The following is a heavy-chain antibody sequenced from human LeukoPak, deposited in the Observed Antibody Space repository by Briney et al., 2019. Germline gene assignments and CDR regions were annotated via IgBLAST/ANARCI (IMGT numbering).Heavy chain of an antibody. CDR3: ARDPTYDSSGYYPD. CDR2: ISSSSSTT. V-gene: IGHV3-48*04. CDR1: GFTFSSYS. D-gene: IGHD3-22*01. J-gene: IGHJ4*02. Sequence: GGSLRLSCAASGFTFSSYSMNWVRQAPGKGLEWVSYISSSSSTTYYADSVKGRFTISRDNAKNSLYLQMNSLRAEDTAVYYCARDPTYDSSGYYPDWGQGTLVTVSS.